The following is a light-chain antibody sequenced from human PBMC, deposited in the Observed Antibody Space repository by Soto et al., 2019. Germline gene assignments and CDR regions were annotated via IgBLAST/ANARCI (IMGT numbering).Light chain of an antibody. CDR2: AAS. J-gene: IGKJ2*01. Sequence: EIVLTQSQATLSLSPGERATLSCRASRSFASSYLAWYQHKPGQAPRILIYAASSRATGIPDRFIGSGSGTDFTLTISRLEPDDSAVYYCHHYDSSPPYTFGQGTKLEIK. V-gene: IGKV3-20*01. CDR1: RSFASSY. CDR3: HHYDSSPPYT.